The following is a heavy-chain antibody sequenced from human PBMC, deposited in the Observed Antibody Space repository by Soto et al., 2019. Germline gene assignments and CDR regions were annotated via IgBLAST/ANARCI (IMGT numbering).Heavy chain of an antibody. V-gene: IGHV4-31*03. J-gene: IGHJ6*02. Sequence: QVQLQESGPGLVKPSQTLSLTCTVSGGSISSDAYDWNWIRQHPGKGLEWIGYIYYSGSTYYNPSLKSRVTISVDTSKNQFSLKLSSVTAADTAVYYCARDPIEGSGTYWDYGMDVWGQGTTVTVSS. CDR3: ARDPIEGSGTYWDYGMDV. CDR2: IYYSGST. CDR1: GGSISSDAYD. D-gene: IGHD3-10*01.